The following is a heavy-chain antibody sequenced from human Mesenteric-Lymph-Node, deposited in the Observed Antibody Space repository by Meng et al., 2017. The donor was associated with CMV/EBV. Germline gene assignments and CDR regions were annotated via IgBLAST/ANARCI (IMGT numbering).Heavy chain of an antibody. Sequence: GESLKISCAASGFTFSSYWMSWVRQAPGKGLEWVANIKQDGSEKYYVDSVKGRFTISRDNAKNSLYLQMNSLRAEDTAVYYCARGTRYFDWLLSRTTPYFDYWGQGTLVTVSS. J-gene: IGHJ4*02. CDR1: GFTFSSYW. D-gene: IGHD3-9*01. CDR2: IKQDGSEK. V-gene: IGHV3-7*01. CDR3: ARGTRYFDWLLSRTTPYFDY.